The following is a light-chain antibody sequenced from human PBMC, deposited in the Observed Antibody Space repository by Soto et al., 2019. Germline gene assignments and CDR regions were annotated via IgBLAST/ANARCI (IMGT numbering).Light chain of an antibody. CDR3: SSYTSSSTLV. CDR2: DVN. J-gene: IGLJ1*01. Sequence: QSVLTQPPSASGSPGQSITISCTGTSSDVGGYDYVSWYQQHPGKAPQLMIYDVNNRPSGVSNRFSGSKSGNTASLTISGLQAEDEADYYCSSYTSSSTLVFGTGTKVTVL. V-gene: IGLV2-14*01. CDR1: SSDVGGYDY.